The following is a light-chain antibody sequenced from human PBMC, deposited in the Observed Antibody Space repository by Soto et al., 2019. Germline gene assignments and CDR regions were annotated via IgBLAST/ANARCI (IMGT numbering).Light chain of an antibody. CDR1: SSDVGGYNY. J-gene: IGLJ3*02. CDR2: DVS. V-gene: IGLV2-14*01. Sequence: QSALTQPASVSGSPGPSITISCTGTSSDVGGYNYVSWYQQHPGKAPKLMIYDVSNRPSGVSNRFSGSKSGNTASLTISGLQAEDEADYYCSSYTSSSTPRVFGGGTKVTVL. CDR3: SSYTSSSTPRV.